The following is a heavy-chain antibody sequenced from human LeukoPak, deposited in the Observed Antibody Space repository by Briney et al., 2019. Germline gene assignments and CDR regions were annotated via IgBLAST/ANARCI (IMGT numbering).Heavy chain of an antibody. CDR2: IKSDGSST. V-gene: IGHV3-74*01. CDR1: GFTFSSYW. D-gene: IGHD3-22*01. CDR3: ARSSGYYHDAFDI. Sequence: GGSLRLSCAASGFTFSSYWMHWVRQAPGKGLVWVSRIKSDGSSTSYADSVKGRFTIPRDNAKNTLYLQMNSLRAEDTAVYYCARSSGYYHDAFDIWGQGTMVTVSS. J-gene: IGHJ3*02.